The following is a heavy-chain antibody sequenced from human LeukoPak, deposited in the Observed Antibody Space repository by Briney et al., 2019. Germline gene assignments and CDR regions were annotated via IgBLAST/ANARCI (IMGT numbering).Heavy chain of an antibody. CDR3: AKDPLGNYYYYMDV. J-gene: IGHJ6*03. CDR1: GFTFSSYA. Sequence: GGSLRLSCAASGFTFSSYAMSWVRQAPGKGLEWVSAISGSGGSTYYADSVKGRFTISRDNSKNTLYLQMNSLRAEDTAVYYRAKDPLGNYYYYMDVWGKGTTVTVSS. CDR2: ISGSGGST. V-gene: IGHV3-23*01.